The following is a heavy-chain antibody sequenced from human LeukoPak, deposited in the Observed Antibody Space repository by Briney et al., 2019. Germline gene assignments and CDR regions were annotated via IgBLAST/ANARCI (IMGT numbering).Heavy chain of an antibody. CDR2: IVVGSGNT. V-gene: IGHV1-58*01. J-gene: IGHJ4*02. CDR3: ARDGGTGTDSSYFDL. CDR1: GFTFTSSV. D-gene: IGHD2-8*02. Sequence: SVKVSCKASGFTFTSSVVQWVRQARGQRLEWIGWIVVGSGNTNYAQKFQERVTITRDMSTSTAYMELSSLRFEDTAVYYCARDGGTGTDSSYFDLWGQGTLVTVSS.